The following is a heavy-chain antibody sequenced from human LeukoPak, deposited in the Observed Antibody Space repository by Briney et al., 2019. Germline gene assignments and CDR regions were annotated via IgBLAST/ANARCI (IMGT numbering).Heavy chain of an antibody. CDR1: GGTFSSYA. Sequence: GASVKISCKTSGGTFSSYAINWVRHAPGQGLEWMGGNIPIFGTANYAQKFQGRVTITTDESTSTAYMELSSLRSEDTAVYYCAKDRSGGGDYYFGMDVWGPGTTVTVSS. CDR3: AKDRSGGGDYYFGMDV. V-gene: IGHV1-69*05. CDR2: NIPIFGTA. J-gene: IGHJ6*02. D-gene: IGHD6-19*01.